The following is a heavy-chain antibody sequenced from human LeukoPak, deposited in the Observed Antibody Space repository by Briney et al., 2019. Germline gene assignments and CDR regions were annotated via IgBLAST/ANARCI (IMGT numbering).Heavy chain of an antibody. J-gene: IGHJ5*02. D-gene: IGHD3-10*01. V-gene: IGHV1-2*02. CDR1: GYTFTGYY. Sequence: GASVKVSCKASGYTFTGYYMHWVRQAPGQGLEWMGWINSNSGGTNYAQKFQGRVTMTRDTSISTAYMELSRLRSDDTAVYYCARVLVTMVRFLFDPWGQGTLVTVSS. CDR2: INSNSGGT. CDR3: ARVLVTMVRFLFDP.